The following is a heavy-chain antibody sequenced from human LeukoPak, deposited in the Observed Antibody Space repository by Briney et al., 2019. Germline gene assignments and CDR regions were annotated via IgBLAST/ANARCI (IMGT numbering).Heavy chain of an antibody. D-gene: IGHD2-21*01. V-gene: IGHV3-23*01. CDR2: ISDSGSST. Sequence: PGGSLRLSCAASGFTISSYAMSWVRQAPGKGLEWVSGISDSGSSTFYADSVKGRFTISRDNSRKTLYLQMNSLRAEDTALYYCAKDTGLWWFDYWGQGTLVTVSS. CDR1: GFTISSYA. J-gene: IGHJ4*02. CDR3: AKDTGLWWFDY.